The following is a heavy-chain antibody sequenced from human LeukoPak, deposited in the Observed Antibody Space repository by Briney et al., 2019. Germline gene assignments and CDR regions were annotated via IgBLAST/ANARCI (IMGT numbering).Heavy chain of an antibody. Sequence: GASVKVCCKASGGTFSSYTISWVRQAPGQGLEWTGRSIPILGIANYAQKFQGRVTITADKSTSTAYMELSSLRSEDTAVYYCARDCTNGVCLGDYYGMNVWGQGTTVTVSS. J-gene: IGHJ6*02. CDR3: ARDCTNGVCLGDYYGMNV. D-gene: IGHD2-8*01. V-gene: IGHV1-69*04. CDR2: SIPILGIA. CDR1: GGTFSSYT.